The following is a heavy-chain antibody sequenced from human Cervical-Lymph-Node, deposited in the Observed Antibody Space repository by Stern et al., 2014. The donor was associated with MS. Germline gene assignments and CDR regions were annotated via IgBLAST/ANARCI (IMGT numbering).Heavy chain of an antibody. CDR2: INRDGSEE. V-gene: IGHV3-7*01. J-gene: IGHJ5*01. D-gene: IGHD6-19*01. CDR3: TRFLQSGWSDVFDS. CDR1: GSTFSTSW. Sequence: VQLEESGGGLVQPGGSQRLSCVSSGSTFSTSWMSWVRQAPPPGLELGANINRDGSEEYYLDSVTERFPISRDNAKSSLYLEMNSLRAEDTAVYYCTRFLQSGWSDVFDSWGRGTLVTVSS.